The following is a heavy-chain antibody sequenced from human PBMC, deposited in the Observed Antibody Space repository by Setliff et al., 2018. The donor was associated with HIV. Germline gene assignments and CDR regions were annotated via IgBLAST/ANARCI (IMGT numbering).Heavy chain of an antibody. Sequence: ASVKVSCKASGYTFTSYDISWVRQAPGQGLEWMGWISAYNGNTNYAQKLQGRVTMTTDTSTSTAYMELRSLRSDDTAVYYCAREIGDYYDSSGYYPPTDYYYGMDVWGQGTKGTVS. D-gene: IGHD3-22*01. V-gene: IGHV1-18*01. CDR3: AREIGDYYDSSGYYPPTDYYYGMDV. CDR1: GYTFTSYD. CDR2: ISAYNGNT. J-gene: IGHJ6*02.